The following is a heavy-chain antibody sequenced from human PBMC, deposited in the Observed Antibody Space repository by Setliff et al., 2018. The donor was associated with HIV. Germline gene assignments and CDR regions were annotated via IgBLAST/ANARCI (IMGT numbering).Heavy chain of an antibody. CDR3: ARDGPLEGSYRYYYYYMDV. CDR2: LSSNGNT. Sequence: KPSETLSLTCTVSGGFLSRSTYYWGWIRQPPGKGLEWIGALSSNGNTYYNPSLKSRVTISVDTSKNQFSLKLSSVTAADTAVYYCARDGPLEGSYRYYYYYMDVWGKGPTVTVS. J-gene: IGHJ6*03. CDR1: GGFLSRSTYY. D-gene: IGHD3-10*01. V-gene: IGHV4-39*07.